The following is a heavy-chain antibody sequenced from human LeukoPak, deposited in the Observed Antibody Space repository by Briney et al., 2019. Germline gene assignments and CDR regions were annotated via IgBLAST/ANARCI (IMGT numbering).Heavy chain of an antibody. D-gene: IGHD6-13*01. V-gene: IGHV3-30*18. J-gene: IGHJ6*03. CDR1: GFTFSSYS. Sequence: GGSLRLSCAASGFTFSSYSIHWVRQAPGKGLEWVAVISYDGSNKYYADSVKGRFTISRDNSKNTLYLQMSSLRVEDTAVYYCAKDARTAAGTKYYYYYYIDVWGKGTTVTVSS. CDR2: ISYDGSNK. CDR3: AKDARTAAGTKYYYYYYIDV.